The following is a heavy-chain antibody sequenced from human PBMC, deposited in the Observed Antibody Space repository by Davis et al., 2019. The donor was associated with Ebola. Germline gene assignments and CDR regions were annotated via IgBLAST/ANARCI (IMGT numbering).Heavy chain of an antibody. CDR1: AFGFSNYW. CDR3: ARDFDKVRT. Sequence: HTGGSLRLSCAASAFGFSNYWIHRVRHAPGKGLDWVSRVSPDGSATGYADSVRGRFTISRDNAKNTLYLQMNSLRAEDTAVYYCARDFDKVRTWGQGTLVTVSS. V-gene: IGHV3-74*01. J-gene: IGHJ4*02. CDR2: VSPDGSAT. D-gene: IGHD1-1*01.